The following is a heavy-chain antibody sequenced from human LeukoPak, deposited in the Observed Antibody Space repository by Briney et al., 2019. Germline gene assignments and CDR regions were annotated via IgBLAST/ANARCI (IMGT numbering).Heavy chain of an antibody. V-gene: IGHV3-21*01. D-gene: IGHD3-10*01. CDR3: ARDIGVITRDLNRFDP. CDR1: GFSFSTYS. CDR2: ISRSSSYI. J-gene: IGHJ5*02. Sequence: PGGSLRLSCAASGFSFSTYSMNWVRQAPGKGLEWVSSISRSSSYIHYADSVKGRFTISRDNAKNSLYLQMNSLRAEDTAVYYCARDIGVITRDLNRFDPWGQGTLVTVSS.